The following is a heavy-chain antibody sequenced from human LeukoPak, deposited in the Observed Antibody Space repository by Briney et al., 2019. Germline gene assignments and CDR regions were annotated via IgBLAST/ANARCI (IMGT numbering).Heavy chain of an antibody. D-gene: IGHD2-2*02. CDR3: ARLDTYCSSTSCYKHFDY. V-gene: IGHV4-4*09. Sequence: SETLSLTCTVSGGSISSYYWSWIRQPPEKGLEWIGYIYTSGSTNYNPSLKSRVTISVDTSKDQFSLKLSSVTAADTAVYYCARLDTYCSSTSCYKHFDYWGQGTLVTVSS. J-gene: IGHJ4*02. CDR2: IYTSGST. CDR1: GGSISSYY.